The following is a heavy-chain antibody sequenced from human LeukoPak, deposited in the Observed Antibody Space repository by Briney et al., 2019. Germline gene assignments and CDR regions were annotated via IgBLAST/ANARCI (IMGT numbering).Heavy chain of an antibody. D-gene: IGHD2-2*01. CDR1: GFTFSSYE. V-gene: IGHV3-48*03. CDR2: ISSSGSTI. J-gene: IGHJ4*02. Sequence: GGSLRLSCAASGFTFSSYEMNWVRQAPGKGLEWVSYISSSGSTIYYADSVKGRFTISRDNAKNSLYLQMNSLRAEDTAVYYCARDLFSCSSTSCYVYWGQGTLVTVSS. CDR3: ARDLFSCSSTSCYVY.